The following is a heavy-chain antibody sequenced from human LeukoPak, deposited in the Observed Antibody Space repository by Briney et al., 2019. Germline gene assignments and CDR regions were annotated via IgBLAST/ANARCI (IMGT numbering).Heavy chain of an antibody. J-gene: IGHJ4*02. CDR3: ARVRAARPDY. Sequence: ASETLSLTCAVSGGSISSGGYSWSWIRQPPGEGLEWIGYIYHSGSTYYNPSLKSRVTISVDRSKNQFSLKLSSVTAADTAVYYCARVRAARPDYWGQGTLVTVSS. V-gene: IGHV4-30-2*01. D-gene: IGHD6-6*01. CDR2: IYHSGST. CDR1: GGSISSGGYS.